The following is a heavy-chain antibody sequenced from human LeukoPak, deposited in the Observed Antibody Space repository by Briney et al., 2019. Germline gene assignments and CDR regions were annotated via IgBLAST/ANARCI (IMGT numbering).Heavy chain of an antibody. V-gene: IGHV3-23*01. Sequence: GGSLRLSCAASGFPFGVFAMPWVRQVPGGGTHWVSPITRCGQNTYYADSVKGRFTISRDDYRSMLYLQMNSLRAEDTAMYYCVKDDYCSIPGCVIDALVVWGQGTVVTVSS. CDR3: VKDDYCSIPGCVIDALVV. CDR1: GFPFGVFA. J-gene: IGHJ3*01. D-gene: IGHD2-2*01. CDR2: ITRCGQNT.